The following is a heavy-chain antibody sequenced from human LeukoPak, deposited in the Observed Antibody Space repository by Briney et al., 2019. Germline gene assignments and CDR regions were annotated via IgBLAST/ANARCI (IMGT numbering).Heavy chain of an antibody. CDR3: AKAGRFLEWLNFDY. J-gene: IGHJ4*02. CDR2: INTDGSEK. D-gene: IGHD3-3*01. CDR1: GFTFSGYW. Sequence: GGSLRLSCAASGFTFSGYWMTWVRQAPGKGLEWVANINTDGSEKNYLDSVKGRFTISRDNAKNSLYLQMNSLRAEDTAVYYCAKAGRFLEWLNFDYWGQGTLVAVSS. V-gene: IGHV3-7*03.